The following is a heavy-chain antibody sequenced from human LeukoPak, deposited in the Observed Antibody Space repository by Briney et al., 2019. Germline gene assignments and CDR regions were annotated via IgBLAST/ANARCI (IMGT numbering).Heavy chain of an antibody. Sequence: GGSLRLSCAASGFTVSSNYMSWVRQAPGKGLEWVSVIYSGGSTYYADSVKGRFTISRDNSKNTLYLQMNSLRAEDTAVYYCARDRQAVAGSRRAFDIWGQGTMVTVSS. J-gene: IGHJ3*02. CDR3: ARDRQAVAGSRRAFDI. CDR1: GFTVSSNY. V-gene: IGHV3-66*01. CDR2: IYSGGST. D-gene: IGHD6-19*01.